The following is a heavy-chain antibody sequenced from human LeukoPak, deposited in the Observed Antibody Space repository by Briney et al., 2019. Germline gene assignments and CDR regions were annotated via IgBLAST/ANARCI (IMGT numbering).Heavy chain of an antibody. Sequence: SETLSLTCTVSGGSISSGDYYWSWIRQPPGKGLECIGYIYYSGSTYYNPSLKSRVTISVDTSKNQFSLKLSSVTAADTAVYYCARAADSGYERFDYWGQGTLVTVSS. D-gene: IGHD5-12*01. J-gene: IGHJ4*02. CDR2: IYYSGST. CDR1: GGSISSGDYY. V-gene: IGHV4-30-4*01. CDR3: ARAADSGYERFDY.